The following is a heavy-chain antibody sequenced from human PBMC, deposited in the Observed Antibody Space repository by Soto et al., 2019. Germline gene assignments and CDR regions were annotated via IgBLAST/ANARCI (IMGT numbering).Heavy chain of an antibody. V-gene: IGHV3-23*01. Sequence: EVQLLESGGGLIQPGGSLRLSCAASGFTFSTYAMNWVRQTPGKGLEWVATISSSAISTNYADSVKGRFTISRDNSKNVLYRRMTSLRTEDTAVYFCAKKAYDAVTGHYFDYWGQGTLVTVSS. CDR2: ISSSAIST. J-gene: IGHJ4*02. CDR1: GFTFSTYA. CDR3: AKKAYDAVTGHYFDY. D-gene: IGHD3-9*01.